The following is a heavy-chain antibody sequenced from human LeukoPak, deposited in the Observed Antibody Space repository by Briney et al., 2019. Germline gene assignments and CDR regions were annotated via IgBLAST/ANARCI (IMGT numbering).Heavy chain of an antibody. CDR2: IWYDGSNK. J-gene: IGHJ4*02. V-gene: IGHV3-33*01. CDR1: GFTFSSYG. D-gene: IGHD2-15*01. Sequence: PGRSLRLSCAASGFTFSSYGMHWVRQAPGKGLEWVAVIWYDGSNKYYADSVKGRFTISRDNSKNTLYLQMNSLRAEDTAVYYCASFGGTVGYTQWGQGTLVTVSS. CDR3: ASFGGTVGYTQ.